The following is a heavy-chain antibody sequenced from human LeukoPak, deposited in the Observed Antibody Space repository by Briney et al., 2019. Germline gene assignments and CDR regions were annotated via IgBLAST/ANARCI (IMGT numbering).Heavy chain of an antibody. Sequence: GGSLRLSCAASGFTFSSYAMSWVRQAPGKGLKWVSAISGSGGSTYYADSVKGRFTISRDNSKNTLYLQMNSLRAEDTAVYYCAKGQHDYGDLWDYWGQGTLVTVSS. V-gene: IGHV3-23*01. CDR3: AKGQHDYGDLWDY. J-gene: IGHJ4*02. CDR1: GFTFSSYA. CDR2: ISGSGGST. D-gene: IGHD4-17*01.